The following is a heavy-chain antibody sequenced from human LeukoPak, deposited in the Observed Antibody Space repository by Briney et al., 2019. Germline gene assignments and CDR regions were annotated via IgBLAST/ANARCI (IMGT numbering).Heavy chain of an antibody. CDR2: ISYDGSNK. CDR3: ARDLYGSGSNWGAFDI. D-gene: IGHD3-10*01. CDR1: GFTFSSYA. Sequence: GRSLRLSCAASGFTFSSYAMHWVRQAPGKGLEWVAVISYDGSNKYYGDSVKGRFTISRDNSKNTLYLQMNSLTAEDTAAYYCARDLYGSGSNWGAFDIWGQGTVVTVSS. J-gene: IGHJ3*02. V-gene: IGHV3-30*04.